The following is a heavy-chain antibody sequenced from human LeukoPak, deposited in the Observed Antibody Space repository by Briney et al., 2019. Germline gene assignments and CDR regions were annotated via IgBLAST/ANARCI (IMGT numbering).Heavy chain of an antibody. V-gene: IGHV3-43*01. CDR1: GFTFDDYT. CDR3: AKDGHYYYYYMDV. CDR2: ISWDGGST. Sequence: GGSLSLSCAASGFTFDDYTMHWVRQAPGKGLEWVSLISWDGGSTYYADSVKGRFTISRDNSKNSLYLQMNSLRTEDTALYYCAKDGHYYYYYMDVWGKGTTVTVSS. J-gene: IGHJ6*03.